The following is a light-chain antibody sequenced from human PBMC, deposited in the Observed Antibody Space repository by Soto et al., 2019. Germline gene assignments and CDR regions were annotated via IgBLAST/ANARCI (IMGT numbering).Light chain of an antibody. CDR2: GAS. Sequence: EVVMTQSPDTLSVSPGETVTLSCRASQSVRSKLAWYQQKPGQAPRLFIYGASTRATGIPARFSGSGSGTEFTLTISSLQSEDFATYYCQHYNSYSEAFGQGTKVDIK. CDR1: QSVRSK. CDR3: QHYNSYSEA. V-gene: IGKV3-15*01. J-gene: IGKJ1*01.